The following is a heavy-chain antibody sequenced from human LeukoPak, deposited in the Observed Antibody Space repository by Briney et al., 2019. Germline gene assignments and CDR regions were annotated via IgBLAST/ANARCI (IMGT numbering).Heavy chain of an antibody. CDR2: ISGSGGST. J-gene: IGHJ6*03. CDR1: GFTFSSYG. D-gene: IGHD3-10*01. CDR3: ARADYYGYYMDV. V-gene: IGHV3-23*01. Sequence: GGTLRLSCAASGFTFSSYGMSWVRQAPGKGLEWVSAISGSGGSTYYADSVKGRFTISRDNSKNTLYLQMNSLRAEDTAVYYCARADYYGYYMDVWGKGTTVTVSS.